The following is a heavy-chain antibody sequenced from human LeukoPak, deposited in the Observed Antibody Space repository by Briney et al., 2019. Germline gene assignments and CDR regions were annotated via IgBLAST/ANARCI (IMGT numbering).Heavy chain of an antibody. D-gene: IGHD6-19*01. Sequence: PSETLSLTCTVSGGSISSYYWSWIRQPPGKGLEWIGYIYYSGSTNYNPSLKSRVTISVDTSKNQFSLKLSSVTAADTAVYYCAREAVAANFDYWGQGTLVTVSS. J-gene: IGHJ4*02. CDR2: IYYSGST. CDR1: GGSISSYY. V-gene: IGHV4-59*01. CDR3: AREAVAANFDY.